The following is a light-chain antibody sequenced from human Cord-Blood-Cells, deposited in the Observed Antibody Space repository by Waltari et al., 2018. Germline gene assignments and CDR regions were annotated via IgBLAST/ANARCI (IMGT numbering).Light chain of an antibody. J-gene: IGKJ1*01. Sequence: AIQMTQSPSSLSASVGDRVTITCRASQGIRNDLGWYQQKPGKAPKLLIYAASSLQSVVPSRFSGSGSDTDFTLTISSLQPEDFATYYCLQDYNYPWTFGQGTKVEIK. V-gene: IGKV1-6*01. CDR2: AAS. CDR3: LQDYNYPWT. CDR1: QGIRND.